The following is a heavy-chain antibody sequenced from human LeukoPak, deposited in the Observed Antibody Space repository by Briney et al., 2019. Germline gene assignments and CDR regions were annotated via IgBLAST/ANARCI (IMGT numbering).Heavy chain of an antibody. CDR2: VYYKGNT. Sequence: PSETLSLTCIVSGGSVSSSSYYWGWIRQPPGRGLEWIGSVYYKGNTYYIPSLKSRVTMSVDTSKNQFSLKLSSVTAADTAMYYCARVGGGSYGERVFDYWGQGTLVTVSS. CDR3: ARVGGGSYGERVFDY. CDR1: GGSVSSSSYY. V-gene: IGHV4-39*07. J-gene: IGHJ4*02. D-gene: IGHD2-21*01.